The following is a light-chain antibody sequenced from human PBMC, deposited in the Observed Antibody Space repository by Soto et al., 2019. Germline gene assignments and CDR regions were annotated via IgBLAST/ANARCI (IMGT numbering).Light chain of an antibody. Sequence: EIVMTQSPDTLSLSPGERATLSCRASQSVSSNLAWYQQKPGQAPRLLIYDASTRATGIPARFSGSGSGTEFTLTISSLQSEDFAFYYCQQFHYWWTFGQGTKVDIK. CDR2: DAS. CDR3: QQFHYWWT. CDR1: QSVSSN. J-gene: IGKJ1*01. V-gene: IGKV3-15*01.